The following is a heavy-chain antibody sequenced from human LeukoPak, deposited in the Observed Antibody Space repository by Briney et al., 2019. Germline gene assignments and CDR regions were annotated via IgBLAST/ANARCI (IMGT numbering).Heavy chain of an antibody. J-gene: IGHJ4*02. V-gene: IGHV4-59*01. CDR1: GGSISSYY. CDR2: IYYSGST. D-gene: IGHD3-3*01. Sequence: PSETLSLTCTVSGGSISSYYWSWIRQPPGKGLERIGYIYYSGSTNYNPSLKSRVTISVDTSKNQFSLKLSSVTAADTAVYYCARTVHYDFWSGYVYWGQGTLVTVSS. CDR3: ARTVHYDFWSGYVY.